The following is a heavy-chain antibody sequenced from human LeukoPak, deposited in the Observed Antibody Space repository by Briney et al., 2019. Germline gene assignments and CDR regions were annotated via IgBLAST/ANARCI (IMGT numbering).Heavy chain of an antibody. D-gene: IGHD6-25*01. CDR2: ISGSGGNT. CDR1: GFTFSSYA. V-gene: IGHV3-23*01. CDR3: TKDLSPAAA. J-gene: IGHJ5*02. Sequence: GGSLRLSCAASGFTFSSYAMSWVRQAPGKGLEWVSAISGSGGNTYYADSVKGRFTISRDNSKNTLYLQMNNLRDEDTAVYYCTKDLSPAAAWGQGTLVTVSS.